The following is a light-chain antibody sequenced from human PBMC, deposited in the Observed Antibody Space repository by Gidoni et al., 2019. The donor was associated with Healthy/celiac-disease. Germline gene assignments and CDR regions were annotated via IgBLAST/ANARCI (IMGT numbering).Light chain of an antibody. J-gene: IGLJ2*01. CDR2: GKT. Sequence: SSEMTQDPAVSVALGQTVRITCQGDSHRSYYASWSQQKPGQAPVLVIYGKTNRPSGIPDRFSGSSSGNTASLTITGAQAEDEADYYFNSRDSSGNHVVFGGGTKLTVL. CDR3: NSRDSSGNHVV. CDR1: SHRSYY. V-gene: IGLV3-19*01.